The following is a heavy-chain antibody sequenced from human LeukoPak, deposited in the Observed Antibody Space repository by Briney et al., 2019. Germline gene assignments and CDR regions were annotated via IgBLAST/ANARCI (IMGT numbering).Heavy chain of an antibody. CDR2: ISAYNGNT. D-gene: IGHD6-19*01. CDR3: ARDEAVAGTGALARFDY. CDR1: GYTFTSYG. Sequence: ASVKVACKASGYTFTSYGLSWVGQAPGRGRDWMGGISAYNGNTNYAQKLQGRGTMTTDTSTSTAYMELRSLRSDDTAVYYCARDEAVAGTGALARFDYWGQGTLVTVSS. J-gene: IGHJ4*02. V-gene: IGHV1-18*01.